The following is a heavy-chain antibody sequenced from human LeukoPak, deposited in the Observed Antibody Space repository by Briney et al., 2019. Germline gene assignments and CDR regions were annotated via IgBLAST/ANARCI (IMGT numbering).Heavy chain of an antibody. CDR1: GFTFSRYG. Sequence: GGSLRLSCAASGFTFSRYGMAWVRQAPGKGLEWVSTISDTGDSTYYADSVKGRFTISRDNSENTLYLQMNGLRAEDTAIYFCATGAYCDHWGQGTLVTVSS. CDR3: ATGAYCDH. V-gene: IGHV3-23*01. CDR2: ISDTGDST. J-gene: IGHJ4*02.